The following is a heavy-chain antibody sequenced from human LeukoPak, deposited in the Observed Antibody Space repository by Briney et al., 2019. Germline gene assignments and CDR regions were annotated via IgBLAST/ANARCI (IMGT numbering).Heavy chain of an antibody. V-gene: IGHV1-24*01. J-gene: IGHJ4*02. Sequence: ASVKVSCKVSGYTLTELSMHWVRQAPGKGLEWMGGFDPEDGETIYAQKFQGRVTMTEDTSTDTAYMELSSLRSEDTAVYYCARAATYYYDSSGYLRLDYWGQGTLVTVSS. D-gene: IGHD3-22*01. CDR3: ARAATYYYDSSGYLRLDY. CDR1: GYTLTELS. CDR2: FDPEDGET.